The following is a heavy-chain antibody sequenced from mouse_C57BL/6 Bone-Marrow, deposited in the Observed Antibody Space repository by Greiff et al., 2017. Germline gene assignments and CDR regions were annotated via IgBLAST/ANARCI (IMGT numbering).Heavy chain of an antibody. CDR2: IDPSDSYT. J-gene: IGHJ3*01. CDR3: ARRGYDYDAEGFAY. Sequence: QVQLQQSGAELVMPGASVKLSCKASGYTFTSYWMHWVKQRPGQGLEWIGEIDPSDSYTNYNQKFKGKSTLTVDKSSSTAYMQLSSLTSEDSAVYYCARRGYDYDAEGFAYWGQGTLVTVSA. D-gene: IGHD2-4*01. V-gene: IGHV1-69*01. CDR1: GYTFTSYW.